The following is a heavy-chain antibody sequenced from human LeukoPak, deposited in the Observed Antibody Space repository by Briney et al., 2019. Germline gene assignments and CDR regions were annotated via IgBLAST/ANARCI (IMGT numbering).Heavy chain of an antibody. CDR3: ARGITIFGVVMDAFDI. V-gene: IGHV3-30-3*01. Sequence: GRSLRLSCAASGFTFSSYAMHWVRQAPGKGLEWVAVISYDGSNKYYADSVKGRFTISRDNSKNTLYLQMNSLRAEDTAVYYCARGITIFGVVMDAFDIWGQGTMVTVSS. D-gene: IGHD3-3*01. CDR1: GFTFSSYA. J-gene: IGHJ3*02. CDR2: ISYDGSNK.